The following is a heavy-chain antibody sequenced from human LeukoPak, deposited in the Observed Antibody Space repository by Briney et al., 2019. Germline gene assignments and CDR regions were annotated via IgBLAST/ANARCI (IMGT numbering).Heavy chain of an antibody. CDR3: AREDERYEGNYWYFDL. J-gene: IGHJ2*01. CDR1: GFTFRSYS. D-gene: IGHD1-1*01. CDR2: ISSSSSYI. V-gene: IGHV3-21*01. Sequence: PGGSLRLSCAASGFTFRSYSMNWVRQAPGKGLEWVSSISSSSSYIYYAGSVKGRFTISRDNAKNSLYLQMNSLRAEDTAVYYCAREDERYEGNYWYFDLWGRGTLVTVSS.